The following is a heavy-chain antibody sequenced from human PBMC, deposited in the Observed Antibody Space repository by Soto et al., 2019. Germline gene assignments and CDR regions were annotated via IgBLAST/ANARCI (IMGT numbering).Heavy chain of an antibody. J-gene: IGHJ4*02. Sequence: QVQLVQSGAEVKKPGSSVKVSCKASVDTFSSYAINWVRQAPGQGLEWMGGIIPMFGTANYAQKFKGRVTITAGESTSTVYMELSSLRSEDTAVYYCARVGPAHYYDSSGYYSPLDYWGQGTLVTVSS. CDR1: VDTFSSYA. V-gene: IGHV1-69*01. CDR2: IIPMFGTA. CDR3: ARVGPAHYYDSSGYYSPLDY. D-gene: IGHD3-22*01.